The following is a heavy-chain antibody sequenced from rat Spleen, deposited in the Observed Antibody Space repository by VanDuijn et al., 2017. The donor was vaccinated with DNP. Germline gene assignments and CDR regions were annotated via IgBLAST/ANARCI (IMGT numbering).Heavy chain of an antibody. CDR1: GFTFSDYY. J-gene: IGHJ1*01. V-gene: IGHV5-25*01. CDR3: ARGNDGFLPYWFFDF. D-gene: IGHD1-12*03. Sequence: EVQLVESGGDLVQPGRSLKLSCAASGFTFSDYYMAWVRQAPTKGLEWVAAISPSGSRTYYPDSVKGRFTISRDDAKSGLYLQMNSLKSEDTARYYCARGNDGFLPYWFFDFWGPGTMVTVSS. CDR2: ISPSGSRT.